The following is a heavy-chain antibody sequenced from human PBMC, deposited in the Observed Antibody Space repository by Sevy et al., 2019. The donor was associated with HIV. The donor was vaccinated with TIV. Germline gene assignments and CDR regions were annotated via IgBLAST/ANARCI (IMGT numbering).Heavy chain of an antibody. Sequence: GGSLRLSCAASGFTFSSYAMSWVRQAPGKGLEWVSAISGSGGSTYYADSVKGRFTISRDNSKNTLYLQMNRLRAEDTAVYYCAKWRKSSSSYLDYWGQGTLVTVSS. CDR1: GFTFSSYA. CDR2: ISGSGGST. V-gene: IGHV3-23*01. D-gene: IGHD6-13*01. J-gene: IGHJ4*02. CDR3: AKWRKSSSSYLDY.